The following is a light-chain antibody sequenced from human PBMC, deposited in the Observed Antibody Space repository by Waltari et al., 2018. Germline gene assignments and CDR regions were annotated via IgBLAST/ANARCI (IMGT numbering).Light chain of an antibody. V-gene: IGKV1-33*01. CDR1: QYVNKY. Sequence: DVQLTQSPSSLSASVGDSVPISSRASQYVNKYLNWYQHRPGKAPTLLIYDTSNLQAGVPSRFSGSGHGTDFSFTISSLQPEDIGTYYCQQYHHLPLTFAGGTKVAVK. CDR3: QQYHHLPLT. CDR2: DTS. J-gene: IGKJ4*01.